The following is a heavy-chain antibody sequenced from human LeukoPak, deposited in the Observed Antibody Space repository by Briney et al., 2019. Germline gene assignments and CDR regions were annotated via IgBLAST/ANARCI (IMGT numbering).Heavy chain of an antibody. D-gene: IGHD3-22*01. Sequence: SVKVSCKASGGTFSSYAISWVRQAPGQGLEWMGGIIPIFGTADYAQKFQGRVTITTDESTSTAYMELSSLRSEDTAVYYCASSITMIVVAGRAFDYWGQGTLVTVSS. J-gene: IGHJ4*02. CDR3: ASSITMIVVAGRAFDY. V-gene: IGHV1-69*05. CDR2: IIPIFGTA. CDR1: GGTFSSYA.